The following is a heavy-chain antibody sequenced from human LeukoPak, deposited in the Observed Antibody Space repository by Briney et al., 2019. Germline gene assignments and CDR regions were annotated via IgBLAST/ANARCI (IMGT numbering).Heavy chain of an antibody. CDR3: ASELGMSYYYGMDV. J-gene: IGHJ6*02. V-gene: IGHV1-8*01. D-gene: IGHD7-27*01. CDR2: MNPNSGNT. Sequence: GASVKVSCKASGYTFTSYDINWVRQATGQGLEWMGWMNPNSGNTGYAQKFQGRVTMTRNTSISTAYMELSSLRSEDTAAYYCASELGMSYYYGMDVWGQGTTVTVSS. CDR1: GYTFTSYD.